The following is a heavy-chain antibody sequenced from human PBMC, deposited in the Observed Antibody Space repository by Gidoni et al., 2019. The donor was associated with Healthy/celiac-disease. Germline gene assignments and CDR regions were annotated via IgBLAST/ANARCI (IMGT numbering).Heavy chain of an antibody. Sequence: QVHLVQSGAEVKKPGASVKVSCKASGYTFITYGIRWVRQGPGHRLEWMGWISPYSGNTNYAQKIKGRVTMTTDTSTSTAYMELRGLRSDDTAVYYCAITTQNYWGQGTLVTVSS. V-gene: IGHV1-18*01. CDR2: ISPYSGNT. CDR1: GYTFITYG. CDR3: AITTQNY. D-gene: IGHD4-4*01. J-gene: IGHJ4*02.